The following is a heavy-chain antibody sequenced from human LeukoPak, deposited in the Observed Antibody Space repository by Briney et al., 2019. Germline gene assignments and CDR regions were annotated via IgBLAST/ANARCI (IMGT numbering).Heavy chain of an antibody. V-gene: IGHV1-2*02. CDR1: GYTFTGHW. J-gene: IGHJ4*02. D-gene: IGHD2-2*01. Sequence: ASVKVSCKASGYTFTGHWMHWVRQAPGQGLEWMRWINPSSGDTRYAQKFQGRVTMTRDTSISTAYMDLTRLTSDDTAVYYCASKAGYHQERPSFDYWGRGTLVTVSS. CDR2: INPSSGDT. CDR3: ASKAGYHQERPSFDY.